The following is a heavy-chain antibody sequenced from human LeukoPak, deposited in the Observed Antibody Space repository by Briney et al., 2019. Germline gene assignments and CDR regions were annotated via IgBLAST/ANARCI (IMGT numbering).Heavy chain of an antibody. V-gene: IGHV1-18*01. J-gene: IGHJ4*02. CDR3: ARDQRYSSSWYDY. Sequence: ASVKVSCKASGYTFSSYGISWVRQAPGQGLEWMGWISAYNGHTNYAQKFQGRVTMTTDTSTSTAYTELRSLRSGDTAVYYCARDQRYSSSWYDYWGQGTLVSVSS. CDR1: GYTFSSYG. D-gene: IGHD6-13*01. CDR2: ISAYNGHT.